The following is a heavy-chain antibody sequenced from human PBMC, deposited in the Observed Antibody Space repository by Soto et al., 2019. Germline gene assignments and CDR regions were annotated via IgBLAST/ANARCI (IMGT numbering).Heavy chain of an antibody. CDR2: ISAYNGNT. J-gene: IGHJ3*02. CDR1: GYTFTSYG. D-gene: IGHD3-3*01. Sequence: GASVKVSCKASGYTFTSYGISWVRQAPGQGLEWMEWISAYNGNTNYAQKLQGRVTMTTDTSTSTAYMELRSLRSDDTAVYYCARDRFLEWLTAFDIWGQGTMVTVSS. V-gene: IGHV1-18*01. CDR3: ARDRFLEWLTAFDI.